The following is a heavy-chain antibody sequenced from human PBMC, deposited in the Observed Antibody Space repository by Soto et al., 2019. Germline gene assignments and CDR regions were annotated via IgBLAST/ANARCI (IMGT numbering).Heavy chain of an antibody. D-gene: IGHD2-15*01. Sequence: QVQLQESDPRLVKPSGTLSLTCAVSGASISSTNWWTWVRQPPGKGLEWIGEIYHTGSTKYNPSLKSRVTISLDKSNNQFSRNLSSVTAADTAVYYCATLPPRIVVVVLPIPTWGQGTLVTVSS. J-gene: IGHJ4*02. V-gene: IGHV4-4*02. CDR1: GASISSTNW. CDR2: IYHTGST. CDR3: ATLPPRIVVVVLPIPT.